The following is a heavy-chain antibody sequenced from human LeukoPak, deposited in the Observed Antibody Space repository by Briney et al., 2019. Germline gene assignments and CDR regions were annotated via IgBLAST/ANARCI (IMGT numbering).Heavy chain of an antibody. CDR1: GGSISSSSSY. J-gene: IGHJ4*02. Sequence: SETLSLTCTVSGGSISSSSSYWGWIRQPPGKGLEWIGSIYYSGSTYYNPSLKSRVTISVDTSKNQFSLKLSSVTAADTAVYYCAISGSYYLARSQLFDYWGQGTLVTVSS. D-gene: IGHD1-26*01. CDR2: IYYSGST. CDR3: AISGSYYLARSQLFDY. V-gene: IGHV4-39*01.